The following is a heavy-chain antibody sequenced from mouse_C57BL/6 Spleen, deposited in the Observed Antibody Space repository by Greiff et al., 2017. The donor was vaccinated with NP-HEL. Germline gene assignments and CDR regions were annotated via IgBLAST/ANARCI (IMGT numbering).Heavy chain of an antibody. D-gene: IGHD1-1*01. CDR2: ISSGGSYT. V-gene: IGHV5-6*01. CDR1: GFTFSSYG. Sequence: EVQVVESGGDLVKPGGSLKLSCAASGFTFSSYGMSWVRQTPDKRLEWVATISSGGSYTYYPDSVKGRFTISRDNAKNTLYLQMSSLKSEDTAMYYCARHVTVVAAEYFDYWGQGTTLTVSS. CDR3: ARHVTVVAAEYFDY. J-gene: IGHJ2*01.